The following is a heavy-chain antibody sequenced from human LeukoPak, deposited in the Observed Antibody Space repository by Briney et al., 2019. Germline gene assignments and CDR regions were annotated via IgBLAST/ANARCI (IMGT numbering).Heavy chain of an antibody. CDR2: IYSCGST. D-gene: IGHD1-14*01. V-gene: IGHV3-66*01. Sequence: PGGSLRLSCAASGFTFSSYWMSWVRQAPGKGLEWVSVIYSCGSTNYADSVKGRFTISRDNANNFLYLQMNSLRAEDTAVYYCATETNGRHYDYWGQGTLLTVSS. J-gene: IGHJ4*02. CDR1: GFTFSSYW. CDR3: ATETNGRHYDY.